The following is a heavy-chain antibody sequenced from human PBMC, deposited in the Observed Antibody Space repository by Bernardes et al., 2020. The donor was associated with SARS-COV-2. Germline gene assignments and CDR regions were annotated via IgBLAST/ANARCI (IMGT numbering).Heavy chain of an antibody. CDR1: GGSISTYY. CDR3: TRGGDGYEYFDY. V-gene: IGHV4-59*08. J-gene: IGHJ4*02. CDR2: IYYSGST. Sequence: SETLSLTCSVFGGSISTYYWTWIRQPPGKGLEWIGYIYYSGSTNYSPSLKSRVTISVDTSKNQFSLKLSSVTTADTAVYYCTRGGDGYEYFDYWCQGTLGSVSS. D-gene: IGHD5-12*01.